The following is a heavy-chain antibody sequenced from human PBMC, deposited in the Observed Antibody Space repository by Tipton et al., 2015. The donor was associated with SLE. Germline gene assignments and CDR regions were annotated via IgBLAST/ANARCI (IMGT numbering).Heavy chain of an antibody. CDR1: GYSIGSGFY. CDR3: ARDPLVRSPGAGGFFDL. J-gene: IGHJ4*01. CDR2: VFHSGTT. D-gene: IGHD3-16*02. V-gene: IGHV4-38-2*02. Sequence: TLSLTCTVSGYSIGSGFYCGWIRQPPGKGLEWIATVFHSGTTYYSPSLRSRLSVSIDTSKNQFSLKLTSVTAADTAVYYCARDPLVRSPGAGGFFDLWGHGTLVTVSS.